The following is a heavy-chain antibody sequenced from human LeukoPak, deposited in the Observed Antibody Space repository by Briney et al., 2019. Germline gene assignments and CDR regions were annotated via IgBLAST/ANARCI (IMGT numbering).Heavy chain of an antibody. Sequence: SETLSLTCTVSGGSLHNYYWSWIRQPAGEGLEWIGRIYPTGHTHYNPSLKSRITMSVDTSKNQFSLKMTSMTAADTAVYYCARITDPDYRSGWSGADYWGRGTQVTVSA. J-gene: IGHJ4*02. CDR1: GGSLHNYY. D-gene: IGHD6-19*01. V-gene: IGHV4-4*07. CDR2: IYPTGHT. CDR3: ARITDPDYRSGWSGADY.